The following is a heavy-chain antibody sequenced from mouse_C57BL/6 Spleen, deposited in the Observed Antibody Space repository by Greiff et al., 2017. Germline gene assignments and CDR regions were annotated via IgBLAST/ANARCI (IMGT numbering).Heavy chain of an antibody. CDR3: ARGRDGYYLYYFDY. J-gene: IGHJ2*01. D-gene: IGHD2-3*01. CDR1: ASPFTSSG. Sequence: QVQLQQPGTELVRPGASVKLSSKASASPFTSSGIHWGKRRPGQGLGWIGNINPTNGVPNYNKKFKSKATLTVDKSSSTAYMQLSSLTSEDSAVYYCARGRDGYYLYYFDYWGQGTTLTVSS. CDR2: INPTNGVP. V-gene: IGHV1-53*01.